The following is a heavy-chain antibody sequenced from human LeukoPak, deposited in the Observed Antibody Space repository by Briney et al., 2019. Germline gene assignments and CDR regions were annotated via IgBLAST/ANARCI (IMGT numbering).Heavy chain of an antibody. D-gene: IGHD4-17*01. Sequence: GGSLRLSCAASGFMFSSYAMTWVRQAPGKGLEWVSSISGPGEFTYYAEPVKGRCTISRDNPENTVYLQMNRLRVDDTAVYYCAKVGYGDLDQWGQGTLVPVSS. CDR1: GFMFSSYA. CDR3: AKVGYGDLDQ. CDR2: ISGPGEFT. J-gene: IGHJ4*02. V-gene: IGHV3-23*01.